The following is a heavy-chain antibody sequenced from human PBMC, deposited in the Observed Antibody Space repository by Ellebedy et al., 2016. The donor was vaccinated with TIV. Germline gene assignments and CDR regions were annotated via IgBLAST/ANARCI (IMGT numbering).Heavy chain of an antibody. Sequence: GESLKISCAASGFTFSSYGIHWVRQAPGKGLEWVAVVSYDASYKYYADSVKGRFTISRDNSKNTVYLQMNRLRAEDTAVYYCAKDLGELQYYSYGMDVWGQGTTVTVSS. CDR1: GFTFSSYG. D-gene: IGHD1-26*01. J-gene: IGHJ6*02. V-gene: IGHV3-30*18. CDR2: VSYDASYK. CDR3: AKDLGELQYYSYGMDV.